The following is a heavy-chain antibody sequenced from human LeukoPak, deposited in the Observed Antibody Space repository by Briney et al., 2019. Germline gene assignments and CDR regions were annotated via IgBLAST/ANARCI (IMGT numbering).Heavy chain of an antibody. CDR3: AREVGYYDSSGTFDY. Sequence: PETLSLTCTVSGGSISSYYWSWIRQPPGKGLEWIGYIYYSGSTNYNPSLKSRVTISVDTSKNQFSLKLSSVTAADTAVYYCAREVGYYDSSGTFDYWGQGTLVTVSS. J-gene: IGHJ4*02. CDR2: IYYSGST. V-gene: IGHV4-59*01. D-gene: IGHD3-22*01. CDR1: GGSISSYY.